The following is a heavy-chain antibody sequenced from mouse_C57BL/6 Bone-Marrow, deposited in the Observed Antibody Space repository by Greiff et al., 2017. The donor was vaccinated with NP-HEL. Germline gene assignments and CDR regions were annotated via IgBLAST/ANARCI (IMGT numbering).Heavy chain of an antibody. D-gene: IGHD3-3*01. J-gene: IGHJ4*01. V-gene: IGHV1-55*01. CDR2: IYPGSGST. CDR1: GYTFTSYW. Sequence: VKLMESGAELVKPGASVKMSCKASGYTFTSYWITWVKQRPGQGLEWIGDIYPGSGSTNYNEKFKSKATLTVDTSSSTAYMQLSSLTSEDSAVYYCARGLDAMDYWGQGTSVTVSS. CDR3: ARGLDAMDY.